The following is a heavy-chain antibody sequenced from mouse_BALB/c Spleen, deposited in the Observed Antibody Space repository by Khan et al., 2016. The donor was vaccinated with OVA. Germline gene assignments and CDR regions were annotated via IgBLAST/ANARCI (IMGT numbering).Heavy chain of an antibody. CDR3: TRDGNYMDY. CDR2: IYFSGSI. D-gene: IGHD2-1*01. Sequence: EVQLQESGPDLVKPSQSLSLTCTVTGYSITSGYAWHWIRQFPGNKLEWMAYIYFSGSINYNPSLKSRISVTRDTSKNQFFLQLTSVTSEDTATYYCTRDGNYMDYWGQGTSVTVSS. CDR1: GYSITSGYA. V-gene: IGHV3-1*02. J-gene: IGHJ4*01.